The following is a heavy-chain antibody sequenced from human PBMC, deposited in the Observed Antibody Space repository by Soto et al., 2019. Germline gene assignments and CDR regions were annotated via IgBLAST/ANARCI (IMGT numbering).Heavy chain of an antibody. Sequence: GSLRLSCAASGFTFSSYSMNWVRQAPGKGLEWVSSISSSSSYIYYADSVKGRFTISRDNAKNSLYLQMNSLRAEDTAVYYCARQLAAADSLFDYWGQGTLVTVSS. CDR3: ARQLAAADSLFDY. J-gene: IGHJ4*02. CDR1: GFTFSSYS. V-gene: IGHV3-21*01. CDR2: ISSSSSYI. D-gene: IGHD6-13*01.